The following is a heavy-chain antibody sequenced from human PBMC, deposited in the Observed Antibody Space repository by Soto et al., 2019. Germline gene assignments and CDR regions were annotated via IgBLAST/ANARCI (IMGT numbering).Heavy chain of an antibody. Sequence: QLQLQESGPGLVKPSETLSLTCTVSGGSISSSSYYWGWIRQPPGKGLEWIGSLYYSGSTNYNPSLKSRVTISVDKSKNQFSLKLSSVTAADTAVYYCARGIYCSGGSCYYFDYWGQGTLVTVSS. CDR1: GGSISSSSYY. CDR2: LYYSGST. V-gene: IGHV4-39*07. J-gene: IGHJ4*02. D-gene: IGHD2-15*01. CDR3: ARGIYCSGGSCYYFDY.